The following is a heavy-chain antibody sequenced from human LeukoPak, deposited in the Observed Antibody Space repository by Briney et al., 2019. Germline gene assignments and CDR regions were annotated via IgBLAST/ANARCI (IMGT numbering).Heavy chain of an antibody. CDR3: ARVSPPYYYDSSGELDY. Sequence: SETLSLTCTVSGGSISSYYWSWLRQPPGKGLEWIGYIYYSGSTNYNPSLKSRVTISVDTSKNQFSLKLSSVTAADTAVYYCARVSPPYYYDSSGELDYWGQGTLVTVSS. V-gene: IGHV4-59*01. D-gene: IGHD3-22*01. CDR2: IYYSGST. J-gene: IGHJ4*02. CDR1: GGSISSYY.